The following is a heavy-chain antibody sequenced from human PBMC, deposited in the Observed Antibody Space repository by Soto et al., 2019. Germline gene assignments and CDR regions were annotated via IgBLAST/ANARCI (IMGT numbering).Heavy chain of an antibody. D-gene: IGHD2-2*01. Sequence: SETLSLTCTVSGGSISSSSYYWGWIRQPPGKGLEWIGSIYYSGSTYYNPSLKSRVTISVDTSKNQFSLKLSSVTAADTAVYYCARRGCSSTSCYGGDWFDPWGQGTLVTVSS. V-gene: IGHV4-39*01. CDR3: ARRGCSSTSCYGGDWFDP. CDR2: IYYSGST. CDR1: GGSISSSSYY. J-gene: IGHJ5*02.